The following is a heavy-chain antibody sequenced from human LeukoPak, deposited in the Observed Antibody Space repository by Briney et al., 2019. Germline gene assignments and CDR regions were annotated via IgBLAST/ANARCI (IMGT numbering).Heavy chain of an antibody. CDR3: AVPQWELLN. V-gene: IGHV3-23*01. Sequence: PGGSLRLSCAASGLTFSSYTMSWVRQAPGKGLEWVSAISAGGGNTYYADSVKGRFTISRDNSKNTLYLQMDSLRAEDTAVYSCAVPQWELLNWGQGTLVIVSS. CDR2: ISAGGGNT. D-gene: IGHD1-26*01. J-gene: IGHJ4*02. CDR1: GLTFSSYT.